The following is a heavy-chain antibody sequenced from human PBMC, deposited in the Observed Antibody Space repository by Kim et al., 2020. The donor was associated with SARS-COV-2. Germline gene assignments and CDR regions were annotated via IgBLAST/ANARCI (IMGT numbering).Heavy chain of an antibody. CDR3: ARDQAAAGTGEDY. Sequence: YAATWKGGFTSSRDNSKNTRYLQMNSLRAEDTAVYYCARDQAAAGTGEDYWGQGTLVTVSS. J-gene: IGHJ4*02. V-gene: IGHV3-30*07. D-gene: IGHD6-13*01.